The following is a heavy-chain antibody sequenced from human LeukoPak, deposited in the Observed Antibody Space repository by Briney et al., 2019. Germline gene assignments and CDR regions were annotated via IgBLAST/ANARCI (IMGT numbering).Heavy chain of an antibody. J-gene: IGHJ5*02. CDR2: IYYSGST. V-gene: IGHV4-31*03. CDR1: GGSISSGGYY. D-gene: IGHD4-17*01. Sequence: SQTLSLTCTVSGGSISSGGYYCSWIRQHPGECREWIGYIYYSGSTYYNPSLKVRVTISVDPSKNQFSLELTSVPAADTAVSYRASDAYGDLGFDPWGQGTLVTVSS. CDR3: ASDAYGDLGFDP.